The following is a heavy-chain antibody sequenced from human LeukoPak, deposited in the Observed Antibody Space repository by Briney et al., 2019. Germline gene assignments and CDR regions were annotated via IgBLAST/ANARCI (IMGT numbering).Heavy chain of an antibody. Sequence: SQTLSLTCAVSGGSISSGGYSWSWIRQPPGTGLEWIGYIYHSGSTYYNPSLKSRVTISVDRSKNQFSLKLSSVTAADTAVYYCASFNSSGYFDYWDQGTLVTVSS. V-gene: IGHV4-30-2*01. D-gene: IGHD3-22*01. CDR2: IYHSGST. CDR3: ASFNSSGYFDY. J-gene: IGHJ4*02. CDR1: GGSISSGGYS.